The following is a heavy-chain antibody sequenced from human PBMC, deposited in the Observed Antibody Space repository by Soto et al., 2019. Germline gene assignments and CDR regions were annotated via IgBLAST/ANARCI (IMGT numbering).Heavy chain of an antibody. D-gene: IGHD3-9*01. J-gene: IGHJ4*02. CDR1: GYTFTSYA. CDR2: INAGNGNT. Sequence: QVQLVQSGAEVKKPGASVKVSCKASGYTFTSYAMHWVRQAPGQRLEWMGWINAGNGNTKYSQKFQGRVTITRDTSASTAYMELSSLRSEDTAVYYCARDQGVAGYSPTSVFWDWGQGTLVTVSS. V-gene: IGHV1-3*01. CDR3: ARDQGVAGYSPTSVFWD.